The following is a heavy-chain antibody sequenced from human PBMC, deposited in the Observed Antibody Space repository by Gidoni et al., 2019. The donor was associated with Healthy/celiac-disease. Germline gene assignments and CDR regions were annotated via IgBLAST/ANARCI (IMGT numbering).Heavy chain of an antibody. D-gene: IGHD3-16*01. CDR2: ISSSGSPI. V-gene: IGHV3-48*03. CDR1: GFTFSSYE. J-gene: IGHJ4*02. CDR3: ARGITGYFDY. Sequence: EVQLVESGGGLVQPGGSLRRSCAASGFTFSSYEMTWVRQAPGKGLEWVSYISSSGSPIYYADSVKGRFTISRDNAKNSLYLQMNSLRAEDTAVYYCARGITGYFDYWGQGTLVTVSS.